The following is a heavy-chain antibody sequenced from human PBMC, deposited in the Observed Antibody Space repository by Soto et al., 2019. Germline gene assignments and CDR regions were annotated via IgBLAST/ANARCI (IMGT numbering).Heavy chain of an antibody. J-gene: IGHJ4*02. CDR1: GGSISSGGYY. V-gene: IGHV4-31*03. Sequence: SETLSLTCTVSGGSISSGGYYWSWIRQHPGKGLEWIGYIYYSGSTYYNPSLKSRVTISVDTSRNQFSLKLSSVTAADTAVYYCAGLPTYYYDSSGYYLDYWGQGTLVTVSS. CDR3: AGLPTYYYDSSGYYLDY. D-gene: IGHD3-22*01. CDR2: IYYSGST.